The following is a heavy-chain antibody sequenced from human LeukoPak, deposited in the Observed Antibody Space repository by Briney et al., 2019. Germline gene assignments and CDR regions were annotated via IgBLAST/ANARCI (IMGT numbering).Heavy chain of an antibody. V-gene: IGHV3-53*01. CDR3: ARSYYDSSGYYNWEYYFDY. D-gene: IGHD3-22*01. J-gene: IGHJ4*02. CDR2: IYIGGNT. CDR1: GLTVSSNY. Sequence: PPGGSLRPSCAAAGLTVSSNYMSSVRQAPGEGLEWVSFIYIGGNTYYADSVKGRFTISRDNSKNTLYLQMNSLRLEDTAVYYCARSYYDSSGYYNWEYYFDYWGQGTLVTVSS.